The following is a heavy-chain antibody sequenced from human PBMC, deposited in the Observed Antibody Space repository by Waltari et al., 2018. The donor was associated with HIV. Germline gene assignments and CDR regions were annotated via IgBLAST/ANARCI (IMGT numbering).Heavy chain of an antibody. CDR2: ISFDGSNK. CDR1: GFTFRNYG. J-gene: IGHJ4*02. Sequence: QVQLVESGGGVVQPGRSLRLSCAASGFTFRNYGLHGVRQAPGKGVEWVAVISFDGSNKYYADSVRGRFTISRDNSKKKVFLQMNSLRLDDSALYYCATGQQVWETWSQLDYWGQGTLVIVSS. D-gene: IGHD1-1*01. V-gene: IGHV3-30*03. CDR3: ATGQQVWETWSQLDY.